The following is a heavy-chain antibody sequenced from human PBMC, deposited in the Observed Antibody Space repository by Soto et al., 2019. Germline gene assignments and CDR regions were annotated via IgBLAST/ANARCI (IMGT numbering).Heavy chain of an antibody. CDR3: ANGCGGTCYSRIHY. CDR2: ISDSGGST. J-gene: IGHJ4*02. D-gene: IGHD2-15*01. CDR1: GFTFSSYA. V-gene: IGHV3-23*01. Sequence: EVQLLESGGGLVQPGGSLRLSCAASGFTFSSYAMSWVRQAPGKGLEWVSGISDSGGSTYYADSVKGRFTISRDNSKNTLYLQMNSLRAEYTAVYYCANGCGGTCYSRIHYWGQGTLVTVSS.